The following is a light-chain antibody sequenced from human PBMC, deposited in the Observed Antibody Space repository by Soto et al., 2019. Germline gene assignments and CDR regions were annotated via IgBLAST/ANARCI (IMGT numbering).Light chain of an antibody. CDR3: QHYNHWPLT. CDR2: DAS. J-gene: IGKJ4*01. Sequence: EIVMTQSPATLSVSPGERATLSCRASQSVSSNLAWYQKKPGQAPRLLIYDASTRATGIPARFSGSGSGTEFTLTISSLQSEDFSLYYCQHYNHWPLTFGGGTKVEIK. V-gene: IGKV3-15*01. CDR1: QSVSSN.